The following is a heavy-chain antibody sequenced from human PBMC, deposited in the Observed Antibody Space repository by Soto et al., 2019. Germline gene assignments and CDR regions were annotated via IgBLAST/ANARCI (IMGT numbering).Heavy chain of an antibody. D-gene: IGHD4-17*01. Sequence: SETLSLTCTVSGGSISSSSYYWAWVRQPPGKGPEWIGSINYSGTTYYNSSLKSRVTISVDTSKNQFSLKLSSVTAADTAVYYCARHDYGGFGLWGQGTLVTVSS. CDR2: INYSGTT. J-gene: IGHJ4*02. CDR1: GGSISSSSYY. CDR3: ARHDYGGFGL. V-gene: IGHV4-39*01.